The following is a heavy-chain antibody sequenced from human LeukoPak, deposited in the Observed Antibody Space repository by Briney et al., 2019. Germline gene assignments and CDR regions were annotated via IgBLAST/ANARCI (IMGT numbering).Heavy chain of an antibody. Sequence: GGSLRLSCAASGFTFSSYAMSWVRQAPGKGLEWVSAISGSGGSTYYADSVKGRFTISRDNSKNTLYLQMNSLRAEDTAVYYCAKDPIAVAKSGYFDYWGQGTLVTVFS. CDR3: AKDPIAVAKSGYFDY. D-gene: IGHD6-19*01. V-gene: IGHV3-23*01. CDR2: ISGSGGST. J-gene: IGHJ4*02. CDR1: GFTFSSYA.